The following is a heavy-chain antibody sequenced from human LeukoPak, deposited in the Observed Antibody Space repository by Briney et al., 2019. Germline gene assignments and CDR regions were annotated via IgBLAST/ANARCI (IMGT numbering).Heavy chain of an antibody. D-gene: IGHD6-6*01. J-gene: IGHJ4*02. Sequence: SETLSLTCSVSGGSISRLYWSWIRQPPGKGLEWIGYIYYTGSTNYNPSLKGRVTMFVDMSKNQFSLRLSSVTAADTAVYYCARHRAYSSSSPFDYWGQGTLVTVSS. CDR2: IYYTGST. CDR1: GGSISRLY. V-gene: IGHV4-59*08. CDR3: ARHRAYSSSSPFDY.